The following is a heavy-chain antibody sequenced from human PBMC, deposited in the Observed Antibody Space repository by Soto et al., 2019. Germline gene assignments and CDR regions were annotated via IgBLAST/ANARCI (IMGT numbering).Heavy chain of an antibody. D-gene: IGHD1-26*01. Sequence: ASVKVSCKASGYTFTSYGISWVRQAPGQGLEWMGWISAYNGNTNYAQKLQGRVTMTTDTSTSTAYMGLRSLRSDDTAVYYCARERVGATMGDAFDIWGQGTMVTVSS. CDR1: GYTFTSYG. V-gene: IGHV1-18*04. J-gene: IGHJ3*02. CDR2: ISAYNGNT. CDR3: ARERVGATMGDAFDI.